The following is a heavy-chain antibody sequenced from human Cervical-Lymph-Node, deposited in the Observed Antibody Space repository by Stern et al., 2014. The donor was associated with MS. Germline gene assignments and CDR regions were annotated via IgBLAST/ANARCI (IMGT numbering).Heavy chain of an antibody. J-gene: IGHJ4*02. CDR3: AHSQPMWNHYDSSGYSHPFGD. CDR2: ISWNDEK. CDR1: EFSLSACGVG. Sequence: QVKLKESGPTRVKPTQTLTLTCTFSEFSLSACGVGVGWIRQPPGKALEWLAMISWNDEKHYRPSLESRLTITKDTSKNQVVLTMTNMDPVDTATYYCAHSQPMWNHYDSSGYSHPFGDWGQGTQVTVSS. D-gene: IGHD3-22*01. V-gene: IGHV2-5*01.